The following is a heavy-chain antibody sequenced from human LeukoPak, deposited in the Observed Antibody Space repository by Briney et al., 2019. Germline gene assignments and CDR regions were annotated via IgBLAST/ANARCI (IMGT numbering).Heavy chain of an antibody. J-gene: IGHJ6*03. CDR1: GGSISSYY. Sequence: SETLSLTCTVSGGSISSYYWSWIRQPPGKGLEWIGYIYYSGSTNYNPSLKSRVTISVDTPKNQFSLKLSSVTAAGTAVYYCARGTYYDFWSGYYMDVWGKGTTVTVSS. CDR3: ARGTYYDFWSGYYMDV. CDR2: IYYSGST. D-gene: IGHD3-3*01. V-gene: IGHV4-59*01.